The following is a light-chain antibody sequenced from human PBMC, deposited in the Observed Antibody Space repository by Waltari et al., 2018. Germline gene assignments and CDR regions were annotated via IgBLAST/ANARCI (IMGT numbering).Light chain of an antibody. CDR1: SSDVGGYNY. V-gene: IGLV2-14*03. J-gene: IGLJ2*01. CDR2: DVD. Sequence: QSALNQPASVSGSPGQSITISCTGTSSDVGGYNYVSWYQQHPGKAPKLMIYDVDKRPSGVSDRFSGSKSGNTASLTISGLQAEDEADYYCSSYTSSNTVLFGGGTRLTVL. CDR3: SSYTSSNTVL.